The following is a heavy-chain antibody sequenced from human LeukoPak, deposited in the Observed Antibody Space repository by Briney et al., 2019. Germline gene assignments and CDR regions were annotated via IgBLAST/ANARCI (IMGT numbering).Heavy chain of an antibody. V-gene: IGHV1-69*04. CDR1: GGTFSSYA. Sequence: SVKVSCKASGGTFSSYAISWVRQAPGQGLEWMGRIIPIFGIANYAQKFQGRVTITADKSTSTAYMELSSLRSEDPAVYYCARSGTGSHSNWFDPWGQGTLVTVSS. D-gene: IGHD3-10*01. CDR2: IIPIFGIA. CDR3: ARSGTGSHSNWFDP. J-gene: IGHJ5*02.